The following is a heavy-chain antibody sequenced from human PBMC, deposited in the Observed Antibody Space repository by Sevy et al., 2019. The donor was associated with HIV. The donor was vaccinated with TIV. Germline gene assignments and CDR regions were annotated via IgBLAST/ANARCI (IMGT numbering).Heavy chain of an antibody. V-gene: IGHV3-7*01. Sequence: GGSLRLSCAASGFTFSSYWMSWVRQAPGKGLEWVANIKDDGSQKYYGDSVKGRFTISRDNAKNSLNLQMNSLRVEDTAVYYCARDPWESGYGTGGMDVWGQGTTVTVSS. J-gene: IGHJ6*02. D-gene: IGHD3-9*01. CDR1: GFTFSSYW. CDR3: ARDPWESGYGTGGMDV. CDR2: IKDDGSQK.